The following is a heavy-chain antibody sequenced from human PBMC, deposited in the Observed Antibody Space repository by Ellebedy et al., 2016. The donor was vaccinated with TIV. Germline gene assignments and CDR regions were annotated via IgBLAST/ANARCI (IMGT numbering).Heavy chain of an antibody. CDR3: ARLPTYDFWSGYYEDYYYMDV. Sequence: ASVKVSXXASGYTFTSYYMHWVRQAPGQGLEWMGIINPSGGSTRYAQKFQGRVTMTRDTSTSTVYMELSSLRSEDTAVYYCARLPTYDFWSGYYEDYYYMDVWGKGTTVTVSS. CDR2: INPSGGST. V-gene: IGHV1-46*01. J-gene: IGHJ6*03. D-gene: IGHD3-3*01. CDR1: GYTFTSYY.